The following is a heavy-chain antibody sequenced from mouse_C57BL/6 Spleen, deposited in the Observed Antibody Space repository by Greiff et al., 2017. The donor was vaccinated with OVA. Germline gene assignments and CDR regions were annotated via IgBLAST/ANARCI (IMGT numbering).Heavy chain of an antibody. CDR2: IYPGSGST. CDR3: ARSGYYGSSYENYAMDY. V-gene: IGHV1-55*01. CDR1: GYTFTSYW. D-gene: IGHD1-1*01. J-gene: IGHJ4*01. Sequence: QVQLQQSGAELVKPGASVKMSCKASGYTFTSYWITWVKQRPGQGLEWIGDIYPGSGSTNYNEKFKSKATLTVGTSSSTAYMQLSSLTSEDSAVYYCARSGYYGSSYENYAMDYWGQGTSVTVSS.